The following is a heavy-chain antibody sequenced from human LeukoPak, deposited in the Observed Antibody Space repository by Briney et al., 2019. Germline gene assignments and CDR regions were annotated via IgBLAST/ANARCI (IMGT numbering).Heavy chain of an antibody. CDR2: INQDGSEK. CDR1: GFTFSSYW. CDR3: ARVGESNWPNDAFDI. J-gene: IGHJ3*02. Sequence: GSLRLSCAASGFTFSSYWMSWVRQAPGKGLEWVANINQDGSEKYYVDSVKGRFTVSRDNAKNSLYLLMNSLRADDTAVYYCARVGESNWPNDAFDIWGQGTLVTVSS. D-gene: IGHD1-1*01. V-gene: IGHV3-7*01.